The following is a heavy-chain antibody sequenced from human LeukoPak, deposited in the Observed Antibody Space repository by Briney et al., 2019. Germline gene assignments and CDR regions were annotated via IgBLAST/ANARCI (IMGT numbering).Heavy chain of an antibody. CDR2: INPNSGGT. J-gene: IGHJ5*02. CDR1: GYTFTGYY. D-gene: IGHD3-9*01. Sequence: GASVTVSCKASGYTFTGYYMHWVRQAPGQGLEWMGWINPNSGGTNYAQKFQGRVTMTRDTSISTAYMELSRLRSDDTAVSYCARGVLRYFDWSPRRNNWFDPWGQGTLVTVSS. CDR3: ARGVLRYFDWSPRRNNWFDP. V-gene: IGHV1-2*02.